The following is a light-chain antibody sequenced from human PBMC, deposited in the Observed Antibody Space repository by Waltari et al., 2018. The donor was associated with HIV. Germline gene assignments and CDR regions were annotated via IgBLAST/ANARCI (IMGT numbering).Light chain of an antibody. CDR2: NNT. CDR3: QVWDSTSDWV. V-gene: IGLV3-21*02. Sequence: SYVLTHPPSVSVAPGQTASITCGGDNLGTKSVHWYQQKSGQAPVLVVSNNTDRPSGMPERFSGSNSGNTATLTLNRVEAGDEADYYCQVWDSTSDWVFGGGSKLTVL. CDR1: NLGTKS. J-gene: IGLJ3*02.